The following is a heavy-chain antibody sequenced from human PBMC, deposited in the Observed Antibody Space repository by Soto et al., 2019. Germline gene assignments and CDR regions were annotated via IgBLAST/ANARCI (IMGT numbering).Heavy chain of an antibody. J-gene: IGHJ4*02. D-gene: IGHD6-13*01. V-gene: IGHV3-30*03. CDR3: ARVVSQQLVHTEAYYDY. CDR2: ISHDGTNK. CDR1: GFTFSAYG. Sequence: GGSLRLSCEVSGFTFSAYGMHWVRQAPGKGLEWVAAISHDGTNKNYGDSVKGRFTISRDNSKNTLYLQMNSLRAEDTAVYYCARVVSQQLVHTEAYYDYWGQGTLITVSS.